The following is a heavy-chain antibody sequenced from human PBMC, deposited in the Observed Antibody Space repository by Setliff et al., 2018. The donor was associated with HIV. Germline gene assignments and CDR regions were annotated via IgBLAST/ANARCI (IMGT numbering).Heavy chain of an antibody. V-gene: IGHV4-34*01. CDR2: ITHTRAT. J-gene: IGHJ5*02. D-gene: IGHD6-13*01. Sequence: SETLSLTCAVYGESLSGYYWSWIRQPPGKGLEWIGDITHTRATNYNPSLQSRVTMSVDTSKNQFSLKLNSVTAADTAVYYCVRGGNSSSWYWGRWFDPWGQGTLVTVSS. CDR3: VRGGNSSSWYWGRWFDP. CDR1: GESLSGYY.